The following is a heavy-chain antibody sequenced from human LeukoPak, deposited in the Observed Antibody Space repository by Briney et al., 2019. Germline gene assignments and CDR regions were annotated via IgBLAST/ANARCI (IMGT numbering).Heavy chain of an antibody. J-gene: IGHJ5*02. V-gene: IGHV3-7*01. Sequence: PGGSLRLSCVASKFAFNSYSMNWFRQAPGKGLEWVAFIKEDGGDKHYVDSVKGRFTISRDNAQNSLYLQMNSLRAEDTAVYFCHQPVTLPAWGQGTLVTVSS. CDR1: KFAFNSYS. CDR2: IKEDGGDK. CDR3: HQPVTLPA. D-gene: IGHD2-2*01.